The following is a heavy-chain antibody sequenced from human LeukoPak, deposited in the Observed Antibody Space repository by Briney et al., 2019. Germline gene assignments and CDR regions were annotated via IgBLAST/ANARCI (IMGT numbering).Heavy chain of an antibody. CDR2: IWYDGYNK. V-gene: IGHV3-33*01. D-gene: IGHD6-19*01. CDR1: GFTSASFG. J-gene: IGHJ4*02. CDR3: ARDPGSGWYGIDY. Sequence: PGRSLRLSCAASGFTSASFGMHWVRQAPGRGLEWVSVIWYDGYNKYYGDSVRGRFTISRDNAENTVYLQMNGLTAEDTAVYYCARDPGSGWYGIDYWGQGTLVTVSS.